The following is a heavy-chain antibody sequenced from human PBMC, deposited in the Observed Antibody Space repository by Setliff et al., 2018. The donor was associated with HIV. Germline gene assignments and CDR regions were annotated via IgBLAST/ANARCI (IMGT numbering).Heavy chain of an antibody. Sequence: SCTVSGDSISSGGFYCNWFRQYPEKGLEWIGWIHYSGRTNFNPSLRSRATISFDTSKNQFSLNLTSVTAADTAVYYCARAPFRGGSFGWFDPWGQGTLVTVSS. J-gene: IGHJ5*02. V-gene: IGHV4-31*03. CDR2: IHYSGRT. D-gene: IGHD2-15*01. CDR3: ARAPFRGGSFGWFDP. CDR1: GDSISSGGFY.